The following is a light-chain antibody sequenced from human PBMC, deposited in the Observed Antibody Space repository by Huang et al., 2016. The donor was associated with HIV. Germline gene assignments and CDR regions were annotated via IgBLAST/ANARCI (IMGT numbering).Light chain of an antibody. J-gene: IGKJ4*01. Sequence: EIVLTQSPGTLSLSPGERATLSCRASQSVSSSHLVWYQQKPGQAPRLLIYGASSRATGIPDRFSGSGSGTDVTLTISRLEPEDFAVYYCQQYGSSPTFGGGTKVEIK. CDR1: QSVSSSH. V-gene: IGKV3-20*01. CDR2: GAS. CDR3: QQYGSSPT.